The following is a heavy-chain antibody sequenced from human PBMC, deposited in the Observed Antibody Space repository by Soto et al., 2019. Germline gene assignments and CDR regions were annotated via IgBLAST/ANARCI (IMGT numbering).Heavy chain of an antibody. V-gene: IGHV4-59*01. D-gene: IGHD3-16*01. J-gene: IGHJ4*02. CDR1: GGSISRYY. Sequence: SETLSLTCTVSGGSISRYYWSWIRQPPGKGLEWIGYIFYDGSTNYTPSLRSRVSISVDTSKNQFSLELNSVTSADTAVYYCARVMSGYAYGYYDFWGQGALVTVSS. CDR3: ARVMSGYAYGYYDF. CDR2: IFYDGST.